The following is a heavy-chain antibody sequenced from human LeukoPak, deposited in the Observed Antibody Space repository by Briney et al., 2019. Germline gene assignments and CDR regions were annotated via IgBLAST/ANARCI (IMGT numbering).Heavy chain of an antibody. J-gene: IGHJ5*02. CDR3: ARVKVEMATIGWLDP. CDR2: IRYDGTNK. V-gene: IGHV3-33*01. CDR1: GFTFSNYG. Sequence: PGGSLRLSCAASGFTFSNYGMHWVRQAPGKGLEWVAVIRYDGTNKYYADSVRGRFTIFRDNSKDTLYLQMNSLRAADTAVYYCARVKVEMATIGWLDPWGQGTLVTVSS. D-gene: IGHD5-24*01.